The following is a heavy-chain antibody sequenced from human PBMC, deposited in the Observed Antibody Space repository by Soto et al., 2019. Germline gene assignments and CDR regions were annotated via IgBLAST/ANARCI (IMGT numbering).Heavy chain of an antibody. CDR2: IYSGGST. D-gene: IGHD6-13*01. CDR1: GFTVSSNY. CDR3: ARGSSSSWTAVPTYYFDY. J-gene: IGHJ4*02. V-gene: IGHV3-53*01. Sequence: GGSLRLSCAASGFTVSSNYMSWVRQAPGKGLEWVSVIYSGGSTYYADSVKGRFTISRDNSKNTLYLQMNSLRAEDTAVYYCARGSSSSWTAVPTYYFDYWGQGTLVTVS.